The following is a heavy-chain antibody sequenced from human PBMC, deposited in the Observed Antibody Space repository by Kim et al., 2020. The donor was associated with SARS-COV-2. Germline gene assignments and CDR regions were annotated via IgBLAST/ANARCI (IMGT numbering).Heavy chain of an antibody. V-gene: IGHV3-33*05. D-gene: IGHD3-10*01. Sequence: GGSLRLSCAASGFTFSTYGMHWVRQAPGKGLELVAVISYDGSNKYYADSVKGRFTISRDNSKNTLYLQMNSLRAEDTAVYYCASPAYYYGSGSYREVFDYWGQGTLVTVSS. CDR2: ISYDGSNK. CDR3: ASPAYYYGSGSYREVFDY. J-gene: IGHJ4*02. CDR1: GFTFSTYG.